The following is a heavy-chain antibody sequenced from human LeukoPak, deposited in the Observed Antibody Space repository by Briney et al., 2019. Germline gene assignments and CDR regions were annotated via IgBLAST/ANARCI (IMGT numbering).Heavy chain of an antibody. D-gene: IGHD6-13*01. CDR2: ISAYNGNT. V-gene: IGHV1-18*01. CDR3: ASRIAAAGTADYYGMDV. Sequence: ASVKVSCKASGYTFTSYGISWVRQAPGQGLEWMGWISAYNGNTNYAQKLQGRVTMTTDTSTSTAYMELRSLRSDDTAVYYCASRIAAAGTADYYGMDVWGQGTTVTVSS. CDR1: GYTFTSYG. J-gene: IGHJ6*02.